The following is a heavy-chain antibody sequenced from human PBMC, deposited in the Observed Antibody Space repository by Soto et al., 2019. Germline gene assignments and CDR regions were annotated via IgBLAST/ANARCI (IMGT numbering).Heavy chain of an antibody. V-gene: IGHV1-8*01. J-gene: IGHJ5*02. CDR3: AWGQYGDRHIRGFDP. D-gene: IGHD4-17*01. CDR2: MNPNSGNT. CDR1: GYTFTSYD. Sequence: QVQLVQSGAEVKKPGASVKVSCKASGYTFTSYDINWVRQATGQGLEWMGWMNPNSGNTGYAQKFQGRVTMTRNTSISTAYTELSGLRSEDTAVYYCAWGQYGDRHIRGFDPWGQGTLVTVSS.